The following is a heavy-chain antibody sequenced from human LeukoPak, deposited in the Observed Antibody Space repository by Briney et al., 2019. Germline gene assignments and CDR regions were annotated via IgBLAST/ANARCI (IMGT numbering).Heavy chain of an antibody. J-gene: IGHJ4*02. CDR3: AKGGRDYYGSGSYYTY. CDR2: ISYDGSNK. Sequence: PGRSLRLSCAASGFTFSSYGMHWVRQAPGKGLEWVAVISYDGSNKYYADSVKGRFTISRDNSKNTLYLQMNSLRAEDTAVYYCAKGGRDYYGSGSYYTYWGQGTLVTVSS. CDR1: GFTFSSYG. V-gene: IGHV3-30*18. D-gene: IGHD3-10*01.